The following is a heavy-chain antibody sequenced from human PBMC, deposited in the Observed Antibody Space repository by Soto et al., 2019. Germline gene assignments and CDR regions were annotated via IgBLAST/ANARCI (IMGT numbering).Heavy chain of an antibody. V-gene: IGHV4-39*01. D-gene: IGHD3-9*01. CDR3: ARHYDILTGYYWAWFDP. J-gene: IGHJ5*02. CDR1: GGSISSSSYY. CDR2: IYYSGST. Sequence: QLQLQESGPGLVKPSETLSLTCTVSGGSISSSSYYWGWIRQPPGKGLEWIGSIYYSGSTYYNPSHKRRVTISVDTSKNQFSLKLSSVTAADTAVYYCARHYDILTGYYWAWFDPWGQGTLVTVSS.